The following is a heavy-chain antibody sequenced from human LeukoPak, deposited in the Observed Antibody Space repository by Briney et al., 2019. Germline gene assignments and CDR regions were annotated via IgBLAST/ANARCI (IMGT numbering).Heavy chain of an antibody. D-gene: IGHD5-12*01. V-gene: IGHV4-34*01. CDR1: GGSFSGYY. Sequence: PSETLSLTCAVYGGSFSGYYWSWIRQPPGKGLEWIGEMNHSGSTNYNPSLKSRVTISVDTSKNQFSLKLSSVTAADTAVYYCARVYGGGYDFRGAFDIWGQGTMVTVSS. CDR2: MNHSGST. J-gene: IGHJ3*02. CDR3: ARVYGGGYDFRGAFDI.